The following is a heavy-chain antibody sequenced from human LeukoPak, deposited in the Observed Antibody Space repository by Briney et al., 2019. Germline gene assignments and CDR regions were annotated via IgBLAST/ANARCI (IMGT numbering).Heavy chain of an antibody. J-gene: IGHJ5*02. V-gene: IGHV1-18*01. Sequence: ASVKVSCKASGYTFTSYGISWVRQAPGQGLEWMGWISAYNGNTNYAQKLQGRVTMTTDTSTSTAYMELRSLRSDDTAVYYCARTYCSSTSCDHWFDPWAREPWSPSP. CDR2: ISAYNGNT. CDR3: ARTYCSSTSCDHWFDP. CDR1: GYTFTSYG. D-gene: IGHD2-2*01.